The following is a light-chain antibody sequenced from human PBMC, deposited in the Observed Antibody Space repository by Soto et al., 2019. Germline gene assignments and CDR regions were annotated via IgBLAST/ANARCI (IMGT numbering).Light chain of an antibody. CDR2: WTS. J-gene: IGKJ1*01. Sequence: EIVLTQSPGTLSLSPGQRATLSCRASESISRDYLAWYQQKPGQPPKLLIYWTSTRESGVPARFSGSGSGTDLTSTISHRQAESVAVYYGQQYYSTPQRVGQGAKLEIK. V-gene: IGKV4-1*01. CDR1: ESISRDY. CDR3: QQYYSTPQR.